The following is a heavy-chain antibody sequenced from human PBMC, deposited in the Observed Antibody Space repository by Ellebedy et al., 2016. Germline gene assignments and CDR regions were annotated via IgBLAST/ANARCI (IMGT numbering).Heavy chain of an antibody. CDR2: IYSGGST. CDR1: GFTVSSNY. CDR3: ARFSVAARVDDY. Sequence: GESLKISCAASGFTVSSNYMSWVRQAPGKGLEWVSVIYSGGSTYYADSVKGRFTISRDNSKNTLYLQMNSLRAEDTAVYYCARFSVAARVDDYWGQGTLVTVSS. D-gene: IGHD6-6*01. J-gene: IGHJ4*02. V-gene: IGHV3-53*01.